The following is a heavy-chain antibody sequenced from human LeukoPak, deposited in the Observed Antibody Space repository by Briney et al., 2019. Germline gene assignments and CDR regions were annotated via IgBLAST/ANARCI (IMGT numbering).Heavy chain of an antibody. D-gene: IGHD6-13*01. CDR2: INHSGST. J-gene: IGHJ3*02. CDR3: ARGSSSWYGDAFDI. V-gene: IGHV4-34*01. Sequence: SETLSLTCAVYGGSFSGYYWSWIRQPPGKELEWIGEINHSGSTNYNPSLKSRVTISVDTSKNQFSLKLSSVTAADTAVYYCARGSSSWYGDAFDIWGQGTMVTVSS. CDR1: GGSFSGYY.